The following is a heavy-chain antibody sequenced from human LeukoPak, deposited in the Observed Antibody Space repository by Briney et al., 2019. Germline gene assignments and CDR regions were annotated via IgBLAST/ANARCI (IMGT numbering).Heavy chain of an antibody. D-gene: IGHD1-26*01. V-gene: IGHV1-2*02. Sequence: ASVKVSCKASGYTFTGYYMHWVRQAPGQGLEWMGWINPNSGGTNYAQKFQGRVTMTRDTSISTAYMELSRLRSDDTAVYYCARDDSIVGAKRADYWGQGALVTVSS. CDR2: INPNSGGT. CDR1: GYTFTGYY. CDR3: ARDDSIVGAKRADY. J-gene: IGHJ4*02.